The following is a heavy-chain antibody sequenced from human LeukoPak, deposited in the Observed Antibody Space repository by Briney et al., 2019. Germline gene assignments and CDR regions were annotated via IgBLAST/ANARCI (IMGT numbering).Heavy chain of an antibody. CDR1: GYTFTGYY. CDR3: AHITMVRGVIPSFAFDI. J-gene: IGHJ3*02. V-gene: IGHV1-24*01. Sequence: ASVKVSCKASGYTFTGYYMHWVRQAPGKGLEWMGGFDPEDGETIYAQKFQGRVTMTEDTSTDTAYMELSSLRSEDTAVYYCAHITMVRGVIPSFAFDIWGQGTMVTVSS. D-gene: IGHD3-10*01. CDR2: FDPEDGET.